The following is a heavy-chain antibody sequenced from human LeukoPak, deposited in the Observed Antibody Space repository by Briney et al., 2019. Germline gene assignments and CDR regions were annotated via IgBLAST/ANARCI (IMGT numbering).Heavy chain of an antibody. CDR1: GGTFSSYA. V-gene: IGHV1-69*06. CDR3: ARDNQPYYYYMDV. J-gene: IGHJ6*03. CDR2: IIPIFGTA. Sequence: SVKVSCKASGGTFSSYAISWVRQAPGQRLEWMGGIIPIFGTANYAQKFQGRVTITADKSTSTAYMELSSLRSEDTAVYYCARDNQPYYYYMDVWGKGTTVTVSS.